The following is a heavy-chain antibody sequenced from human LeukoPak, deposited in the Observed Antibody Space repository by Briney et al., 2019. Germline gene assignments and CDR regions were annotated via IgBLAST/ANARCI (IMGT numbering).Heavy chain of an antibody. CDR1: GFTFTNYW. D-gene: IGHD3-3*01. CDR3: ARGGGDFWSSYYSGYYFDY. CDR2: IKQDGSEK. V-gene: IGHV3-7*01. Sequence: PGGSLRLSCAASGFTFTNYWMSWVRQAPGKGLEWVANIKQDGSEKYYVDSVKGRFTISRDNAQSSLYLQMNSLRAEDTAVYFCARGGGDFWSSYYSGYYFDYSGQGTLVTVSS. J-gene: IGHJ4*02.